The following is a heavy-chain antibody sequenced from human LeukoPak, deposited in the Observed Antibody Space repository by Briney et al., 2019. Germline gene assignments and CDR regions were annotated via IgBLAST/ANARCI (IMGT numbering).Heavy chain of an antibody. Sequence: ASVKVSCKASGYTFTAYHMHWVRQAPGQGLEWMGIIDTSDGRSTYAQKYPDRVSMTRDTSSNTVYMEMSSLRYEDTAVYYCARPQYNWNDYDSYPMDVWGQGTTVTVSS. CDR2: IDTSDGRS. CDR1: GYTFTAYH. D-gene: IGHD1-1*01. CDR3: ARPQYNWNDYDSYPMDV. V-gene: IGHV1-46*01. J-gene: IGHJ6*02.